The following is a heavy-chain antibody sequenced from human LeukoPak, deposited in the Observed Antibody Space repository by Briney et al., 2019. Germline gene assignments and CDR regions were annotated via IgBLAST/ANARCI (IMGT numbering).Heavy chain of an antibody. CDR1: GFSFTGYG. Sequence: GRSLRLSCVASGFSFTGYGTQWVRQAPGKGLDWLAVISNDGRNEYYADSVKGRFTISRDNSKNTLYLQMNSLRAEDTAVYYCVKYNDILTDLGYAMDVWGQGTTVTVSS. D-gene: IGHD3-9*01. CDR2: ISNDGRNE. CDR3: VKYNDILTDLGYAMDV. V-gene: IGHV3-30*06. J-gene: IGHJ6*02.